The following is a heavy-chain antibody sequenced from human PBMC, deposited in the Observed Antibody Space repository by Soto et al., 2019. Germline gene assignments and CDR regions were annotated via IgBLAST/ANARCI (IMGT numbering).Heavy chain of an antibody. J-gene: IGHJ4*02. Sequence: ASVKVSCKASGGTFSSYAISWVRQAPGQGLEWMGGIIPIFGTANYAQKFQGRVTITADESTSTAYMELSSLRSEDTAVYYCARDHGKNSGSYYGLYYWGQGTLVTVSS. D-gene: IGHD1-26*01. V-gene: IGHV1-69*13. CDR2: IIPIFGTA. CDR3: ARDHGKNSGSYYGLYY. CDR1: GGTFSSYA.